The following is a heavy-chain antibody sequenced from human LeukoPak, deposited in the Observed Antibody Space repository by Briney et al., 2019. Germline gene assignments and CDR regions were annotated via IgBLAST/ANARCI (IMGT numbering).Heavy chain of an antibody. CDR3: ASDGGPFDY. D-gene: IGHD3-16*01. V-gene: IGHV3-7*01. J-gene: IGHJ4*02. CDR1: GIMFSGYW. CDR2: IKQHGTEK. Sequence: GGSLRLSCTASGIMFSGYWMSWVRQAPGKGLEWVANIKQHGTEKYYVDSVKGRFTISRDDAKKSVYLQMNSLRAGDTAVYYCASDGGPFDYWGQGTLVTVSS.